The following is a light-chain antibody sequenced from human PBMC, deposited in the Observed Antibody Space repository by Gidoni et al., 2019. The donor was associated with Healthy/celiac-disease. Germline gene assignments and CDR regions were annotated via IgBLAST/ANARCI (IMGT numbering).Light chain of an antibody. Sequence: DIQMTQSPSTLAASVGDRVTIPCRASQSISSWLAWYQQKPGKAPKLLIYKASSLESGVPSRFSGSGSWTEFTLTISSLQPDDFATYYCQQYNSYSYTFGQGTKLEIK. CDR2: KAS. V-gene: IGKV1-5*03. CDR3: QQYNSYSYT. CDR1: QSISSW. J-gene: IGKJ2*01.